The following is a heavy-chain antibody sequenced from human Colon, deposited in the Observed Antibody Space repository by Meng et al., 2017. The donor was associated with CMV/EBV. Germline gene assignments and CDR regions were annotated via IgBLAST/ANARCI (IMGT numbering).Heavy chain of an antibody. CDR1: GFTFSKSYG. J-gene: IGHJ4*02. D-gene: IGHD3-3*01. Sequence: GESLKISCGVFGFTFSKSYGMKWVRQAPGKGLEWVSGISGSGSEGGDYYADSVKGRFTVSRDNLRNILYLEMNSVKADDMAVYFCAKGRMYYDFWSGYEDWGQGTLVTVSS. V-gene: IGHV3-23*01. CDR2: ISGSGSEGGD. CDR3: AKGRMYYDFWSGYED.